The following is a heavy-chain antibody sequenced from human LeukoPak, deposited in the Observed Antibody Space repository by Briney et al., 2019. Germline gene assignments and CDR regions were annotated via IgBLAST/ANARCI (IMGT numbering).Heavy chain of an antibody. CDR2: IYHSGST. CDR1: GGSISTYY. CDR3: ARDGYSGNDGL. Sequence: SETLSLTCTVSGGSISTYYWSWIRQPPGKGLEWIGYIYHSGSTKYNPSLKSRVTISVDTSKNQFSLKLSSVTAADTAVYYCARDGYSGNDGLWGQGTLVTVSS. J-gene: IGHJ4*02. D-gene: IGHD5-12*01. V-gene: IGHV4-59*01.